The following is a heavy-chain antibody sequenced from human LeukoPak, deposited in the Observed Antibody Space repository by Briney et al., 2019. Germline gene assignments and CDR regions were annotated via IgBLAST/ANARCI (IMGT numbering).Heavy chain of an antibody. CDR2: IYYSEST. V-gene: IGHV4-30-4*08. J-gene: IGHJ4*02. CDR3: ARTDCSSTTCYASDY. CDR1: GGSISSGDYY. D-gene: IGHD2-2*01. Sequence: SETLSLTCTVSGGSISSGDYYWSWIRQPPGKGLEWIGYIYYSESTYYNPSLMSRVTISIDTSKNQFSLKLSSVTAADTAVYYCARTDCSSTTCYASDYWGQGTLVTVSS.